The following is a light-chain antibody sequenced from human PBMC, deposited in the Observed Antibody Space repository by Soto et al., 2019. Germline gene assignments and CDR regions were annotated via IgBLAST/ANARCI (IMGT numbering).Light chain of an antibody. CDR3: HQYYNRPPWT. V-gene: IGKV1-39*01. CDR1: QSISSY. CDR2: AAS. Sequence: DIKMNQSPSSLSASVGDRVTITCRASQSISSYLNWYQQKPGKAPKLLIYAASSLQSGVPSRFSGSGSGTDFTLTISSLQPEDSATYYCHQYYNRPPWTFGQGTKVDIK. J-gene: IGKJ1*01.